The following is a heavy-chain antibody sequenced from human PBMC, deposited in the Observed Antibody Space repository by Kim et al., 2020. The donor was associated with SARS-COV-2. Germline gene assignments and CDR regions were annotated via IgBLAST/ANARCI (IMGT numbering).Heavy chain of an antibody. CDR3: ARPGSGVYYFDY. D-gene: IGHD3-10*01. V-gene: IGHV4-39*01. J-gene: IGHJ4*02. Sequence: YYNPSLKSRVTISVDTSKNQFSLKLSSVTAADTAVYYCARPGSGVYYFDYWGQGTLVTVSS.